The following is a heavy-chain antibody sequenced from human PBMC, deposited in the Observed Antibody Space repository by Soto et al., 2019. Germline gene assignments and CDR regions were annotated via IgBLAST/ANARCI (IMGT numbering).Heavy chain of an antibody. Sequence: SETLSLTCTVSGGSISSSSYYWGWIRQPPGKGLEWIGSIYYSGSTYYNPSLKGRVTISVDTSKNQFSLKLSSVTAADTAVYYCARATGPLDYDFWSGYTYNWFDPWGQGTLVTVSS. J-gene: IGHJ5*02. CDR3: ARATGPLDYDFWSGYTYNWFDP. V-gene: IGHV4-39*01. CDR1: GGSISSSSYY. CDR2: IYYSGST. D-gene: IGHD3-3*01.